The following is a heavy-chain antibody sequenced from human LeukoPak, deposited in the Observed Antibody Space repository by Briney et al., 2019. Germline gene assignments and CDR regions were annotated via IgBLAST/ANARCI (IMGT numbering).Heavy chain of an antibody. CDR1: GFTFSSYG. V-gene: IGHV3-30*02. CDR3: AKVPQPYGQGVY. D-gene: IGHD3-10*01. CDR2: IWYDGSNK. J-gene: IGHJ4*02. Sequence: PGGSLTLSCAASGFTFSSYGMHWLRPAPGKGLEWVAFIWYDGSNKYYADSVKGRFTISRDNSKNTLYLQMNSLRAEDTAVYYCAKVPQPYGQGVYWGQGTLVTVSS.